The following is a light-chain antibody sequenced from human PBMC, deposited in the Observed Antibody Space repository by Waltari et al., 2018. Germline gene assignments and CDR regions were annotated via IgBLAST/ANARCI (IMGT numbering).Light chain of an antibody. CDR1: QVIRNY. CDR3: QKSDSAPPFT. V-gene: IGKV1-27*01. Sequence: DIQMTQSPSSLSASVGDRVTITCRASQVIRNYLAWYQQKPGKVPKLLIHTASTLQSGVPSRFGGSGSGTDFTLTISSLQPEDVATYYCQKSDSAPPFTFGPGTKVDI. J-gene: IGKJ3*01. CDR2: TAS.